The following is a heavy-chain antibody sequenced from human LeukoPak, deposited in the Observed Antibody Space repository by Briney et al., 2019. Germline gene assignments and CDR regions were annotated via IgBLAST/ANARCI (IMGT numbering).Heavy chain of an antibody. J-gene: IGHJ4*02. CDR1: GGSISSSSYY. Sequence: PSETLSLTCTVSGGSISSSSYYWGWIRQPPGKGLEWIVSLFYSGSTYYDPSLKSRVTISVDTSKNQFSLKVTSVTAADTAVYYCARHSRYGLYYFDYWAREPWSPSPQ. V-gene: IGHV4-39*01. CDR3: ARHSRYGLYYFDY. D-gene: IGHD5-18*01. CDR2: LFYSGST.